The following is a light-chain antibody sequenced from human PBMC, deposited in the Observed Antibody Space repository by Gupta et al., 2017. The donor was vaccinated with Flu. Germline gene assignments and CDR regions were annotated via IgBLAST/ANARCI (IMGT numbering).Light chain of an antibody. J-gene: IGKJ2*01. V-gene: IGKV3-11*01. Sequence: TQSPAILSLSPGERATLSCRASQTISRYLAWYQQKFGQAPRLLIYDASNRATGIPARFSGSGSGTDFSLTISSLEPEDSAVYYCQQRLDWPLTFGQGTKLEIK. CDR3: QQRLDWPLT. CDR2: DAS. CDR1: QTISRY.